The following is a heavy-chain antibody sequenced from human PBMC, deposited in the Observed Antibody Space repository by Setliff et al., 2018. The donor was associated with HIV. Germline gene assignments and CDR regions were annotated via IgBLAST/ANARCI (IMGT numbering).Heavy chain of an antibody. CDR2: INHSGST. Sequence: SETLSLPCAVYVGSFSGYSWGWSRQPQGKGLEWIGEINHSGSTNYNPSLKSRVTISVDTSKRQFSLNLTSVTAADTAVYYCARGPPAEDYYYYMDVWDKGTTVTVSS. CDR1: VGSFSGYS. V-gene: IGHV4-34*01. J-gene: IGHJ6*03. CDR3: ARGPPAEDYYYYMDV.